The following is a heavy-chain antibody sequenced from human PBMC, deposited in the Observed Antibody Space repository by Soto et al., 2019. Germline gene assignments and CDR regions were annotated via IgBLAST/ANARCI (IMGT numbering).Heavy chain of an antibody. Sequence: EVQLAESGGGLVLTGGSLRLSCAASGFSFVSYWMHWVRQVPGEGLAWVSRINGNADNSDYADSVKGRFTISRDNAINRLYLQMDSLRADDTGVYYCVRDFRGAVAGSEFDHWGQGTQVTVSS. CDR3: VRDFRGAVAGSEFDH. D-gene: IGHD6-19*01. J-gene: IGHJ4*02. CDR1: GFSFVSYW. V-gene: IGHV3-74*01. CDR2: INGNADNS.